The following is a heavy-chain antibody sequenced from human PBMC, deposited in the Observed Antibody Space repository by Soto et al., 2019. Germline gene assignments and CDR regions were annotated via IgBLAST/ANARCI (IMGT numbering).Heavy chain of an antibody. J-gene: IGHJ4*02. Sequence: SSETLFLTCTVSGGSISSYYWSWIRQPPGKGLEWIGYIYYSGSTNYNPSLKSRVTISVDTSKNQFSLKLSSVTAADTAVYYCARMSGYDSAIDYWGQGTLVTVSS. CDR3: ARMSGYDSAIDY. CDR1: GGSISSYY. CDR2: IYYSGST. V-gene: IGHV4-59*01. D-gene: IGHD5-12*01.